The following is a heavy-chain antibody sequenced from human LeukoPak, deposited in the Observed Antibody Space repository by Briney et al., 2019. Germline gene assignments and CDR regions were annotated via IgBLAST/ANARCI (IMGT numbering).Heavy chain of an antibody. CDR2: ISGDGGST. CDR1: GFTFDDYA. D-gene: IGHD3-9*01. Sequence: GGSLGLSCAASGFTFDDYAMHWVRQAPGKGLEWVSLISGDGGSTYYADSVKGRFTISRDNSKNSLYLQMNSLRTEDTALYYCAKDILPGYYYYGMDVWGQGTTVTVSS. V-gene: IGHV3-43*02. J-gene: IGHJ6*02. CDR3: AKDILPGYYYYGMDV.